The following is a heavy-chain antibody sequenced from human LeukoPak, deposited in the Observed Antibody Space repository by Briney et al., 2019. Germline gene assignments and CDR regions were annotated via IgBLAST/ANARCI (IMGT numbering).Heavy chain of an antibody. J-gene: IGHJ4*02. CDR1: GKTLSDLS. D-gene: IGHD5-18*01. CDR2: SDPEDGER. Sequence: ASVKVSCKVSGKTLSDLSIHWLRQPPGKGLEWLGGSDPEDGERIYAQMFQGRVTMTEDTSINTAYMELSSLRSEDTAVYYCVTGFTTMAVDYFDYWGQGTLVTVSP. CDR3: VTGFTTMAVDYFDY. V-gene: IGHV1-24*01.